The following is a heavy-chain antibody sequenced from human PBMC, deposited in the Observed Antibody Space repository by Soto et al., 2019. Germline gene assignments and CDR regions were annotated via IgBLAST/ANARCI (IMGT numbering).Heavy chain of an antibody. V-gene: IGHV3-23*01. CDR1: GFTFSSYA. D-gene: IGHD3-10*01. CDR3: AKGLWFGELLVPYYYYGMDV. J-gene: IGHJ6*02. CDR2: ISGSGGST. Sequence: GGSLRLSCAASGFTFSSYAMSWVRQAPGKGLEWVSAISGSGGSTYYADSVKGRFTISRDNSKNTLYLQMNSLRAEDTAVYYCAKGLWFGELLVPYYYYGMDVWGQGTTVTVAS.